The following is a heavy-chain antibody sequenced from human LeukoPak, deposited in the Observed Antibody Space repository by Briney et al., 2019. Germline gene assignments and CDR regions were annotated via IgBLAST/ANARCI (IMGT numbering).Heavy chain of an antibody. CDR2: ISYHGDIT. V-gene: IGHV3-30*01. J-gene: IGHJ4*02. CDR1: GFTFSSYA. D-gene: IGHD3-10*01. Sequence: GRSLRLSCAASGFTFSSYAMHWVRQAPGEGLEWVALISYHGDITYYADSVKGRFTLSRDNSKTTLFLQLTSLRAEDTAVYYCARDSTYYYDSGSSGPHYFDFWGQGTLVTVSS. CDR3: ARDSTYYYDSGSSGPHYFDF.